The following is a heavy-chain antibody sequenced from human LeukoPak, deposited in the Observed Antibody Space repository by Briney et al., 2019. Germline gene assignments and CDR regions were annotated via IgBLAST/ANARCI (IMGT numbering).Heavy chain of an antibody. J-gene: IGHJ4*02. CDR1: GFIFNNYW. Sequence: PGGSPRLSCAASGFIFNNYWMHWVRQTPGEGLLWLSRINGDGSSTSYANSVQGRFIISRDDAKNTLYLQMNSLRAEDTAVYYCTRQWHTPSDYWGQGTLVTVSS. CDR2: INGDGSST. D-gene: IGHD6-19*01. CDR3: TRQWHTPSDY. V-gene: IGHV3-74*01.